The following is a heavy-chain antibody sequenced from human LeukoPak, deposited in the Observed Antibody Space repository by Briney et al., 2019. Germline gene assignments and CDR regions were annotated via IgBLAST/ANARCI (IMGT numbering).Heavy chain of an antibody. D-gene: IGHD3-3*01. J-gene: IGHJ5*02. CDR1: GGTFSSYT. V-gene: IGHV1-69*02. CDR3: ASPPHYDFWSGDNWFEP. Sequence: ASVKVSCKASGGTFSSYTISWVRQAPGQGLDWMGRIIPILGIANYAQKFQGRVTITADKSTSTAYLELSSLRSEDTAVYYCASPPHYDFWSGDNWFEPWGHRTLVTVSS. CDR2: IIPILGIA.